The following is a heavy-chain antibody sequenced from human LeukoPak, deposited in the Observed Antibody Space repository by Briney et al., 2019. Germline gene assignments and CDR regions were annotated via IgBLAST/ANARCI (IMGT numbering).Heavy chain of an antibody. D-gene: IGHD6-19*01. V-gene: IGHV1-2*02. CDR2: INPNSGDT. CDR1: GYTFTGYY. Sequence: ASVKVSCKASGYTFTGYYMNWARQAPGQGPEWMGWINPNSGDTNYALKFQGRVTMARDTSISTAYMELSRLRSDDTAVYYCARGVAGAYYYYYMDVWGKGTTVTISS. CDR3: ARGVAGAYYYYYMDV. J-gene: IGHJ6*03.